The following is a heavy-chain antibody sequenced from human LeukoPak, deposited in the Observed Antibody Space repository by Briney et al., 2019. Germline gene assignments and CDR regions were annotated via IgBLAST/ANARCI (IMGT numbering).Heavy chain of an antibody. J-gene: IGHJ4*02. V-gene: IGHV1-8*01. Sequence: ASVKVPCKTSGYPFTTWEINRVRQAAGQGLEWMGWVHPNSGNTAYAQKFQGRVTMTRDTSISTAYMELSRLRSDDTTVYYCARVPALLLWFGEFDYWGQGTLVTVSS. CDR2: VHPNSGNT. CDR1: GYPFTTWE. CDR3: ARVPALLLWFGEFDY. D-gene: IGHD3-10*01.